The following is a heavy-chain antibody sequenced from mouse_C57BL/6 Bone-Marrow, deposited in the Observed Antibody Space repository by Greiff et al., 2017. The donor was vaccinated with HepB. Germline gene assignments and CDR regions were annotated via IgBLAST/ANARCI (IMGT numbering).Heavy chain of an antibody. V-gene: IGHV1-55*01. CDR3: ARPPITTVYDY. J-gene: IGHJ2*01. Sequence: VQLQQPGAELVKPGASVKMSCKASGYTFTSYWITWVKQRPGQGLEWIGDSYPGSGSTNYNEKFKRKATLTVETSSSTAYMQLSSLTSEDSAVYYCARPPITTVYDYWGQGTTLTVSS. CDR2: SYPGSGST. D-gene: IGHD1-1*01. CDR1: GYTFTSYW.